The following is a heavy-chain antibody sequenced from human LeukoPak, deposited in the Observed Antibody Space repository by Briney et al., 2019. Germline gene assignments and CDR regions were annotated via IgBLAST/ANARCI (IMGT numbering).Heavy chain of an antibody. V-gene: IGHV4-61*08. CDR2: ITYSGSS. J-gene: IGHJ4*02. CDR3: AKSDGSGSYFDS. D-gene: IGHD3-10*01. CDR1: GGSISSGDYY. Sequence: SETLSLTCTVSGGSISSGDYYWSWIRQPPGKGLEWIGNITYSGSSQNNPSLKSRVTMSIDTSKNQFSLMMSSATAADTAVYYCAKSDGSGSYFDSWGQGTLVPVSS.